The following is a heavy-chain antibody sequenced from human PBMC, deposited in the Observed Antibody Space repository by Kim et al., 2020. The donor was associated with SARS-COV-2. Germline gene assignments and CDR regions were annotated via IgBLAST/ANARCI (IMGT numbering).Heavy chain of an antibody. CDR3: AKPGFVLPAGRNYYSYM. D-gene: IGHD2-2*01. V-gene: IGHV3-30*18. Sequence: GGSLRLSCAASGFTFSDFGMHWVRQAPGKGLECVAIILYDGSDAYYAYSVKGRFTVSRDNSKDTLFLQMSGLTAEDSAVYYCAKPGFVLPAGRNYYSYM. CDR2: ILYDGSDA. CDR1: GFTFSDFG. J-gene: IGHJ6*03.